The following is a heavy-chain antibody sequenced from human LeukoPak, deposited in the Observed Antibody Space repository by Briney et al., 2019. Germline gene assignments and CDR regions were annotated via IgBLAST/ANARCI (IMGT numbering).Heavy chain of an antibody. J-gene: IGHJ4*02. CDR2: ISDDGSNK. D-gene: IGHD1-26*01. V-gene: IGHV3-30-3*01. CDR1: GFTFSSYA. Sequence: GGSLRLSCAASGFTFSSYAMHWARQAPGKGLEWVAVISDDGSNKDYADSVKGRFTISRDNAKNSLYLQMNSLRAEDTAVYYCARGKVAWEPTYPFDYWGQGTLVTVSS. CDR3: ARGKVAWEPTYPFDY.